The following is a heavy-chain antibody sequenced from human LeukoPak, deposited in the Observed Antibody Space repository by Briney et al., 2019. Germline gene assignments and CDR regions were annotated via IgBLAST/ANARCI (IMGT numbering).Heavy chain of an antibody. V-gene: IGHV3-7*01. CDR1: GFTISSYW. D-gene: IGHD6-19*01. CDR3: ATRQTTSGRYGNSFDI. Sequence: PGGSLTLSCLASGFTISSYWMSWVCQDPGKGLGLVDNLKADGSEKYCVDSVKGRCTITRDNAKNSLYLQMNNLRLEDTAGYFCATRQTTSGRYGNSFDIWGKGTMVTVSS. CDR2: LKADGSEK. J-gene: IGHJ3*02.